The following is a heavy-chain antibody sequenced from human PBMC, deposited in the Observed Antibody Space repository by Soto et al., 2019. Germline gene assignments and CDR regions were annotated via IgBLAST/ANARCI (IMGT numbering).Heavy chain of an antibody. V-gene: IGHV4-34*01. D-gene: IGHD6-13*01. CDR2: INHSGST. Sequence: SETLSLTCAVYGGSFSGYYWSWIRQPPGKGLEWIGEINHSGSTNYNPSLKSRVTISVDTSKNQFSLKLSSVTAADTAVYYCARAKRKAAALDYWGQGTLVTVSS. CDR1: GGSFSGYY. J-gene: IGHJ4*02. CDR3: ARAKRKAAALDY.